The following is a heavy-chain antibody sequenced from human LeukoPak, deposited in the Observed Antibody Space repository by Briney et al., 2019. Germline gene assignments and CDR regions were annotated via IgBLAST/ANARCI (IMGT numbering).Heavy chain of an antibody. CDR3: VGRLLGISWFDP. Sequence: GGSLRLSCAASGFTFSSYGMHWVRQAPGKGLEWVAVIWYDGSNKYYADSVKGRFTISRDNSKNTLYLQMNSLRAEDTAVYYCVGRLLGISWFDPWGRGTLVTVSS. CDR2: IWYDGSNK. D-gene: IGHD2-15*01. V-gene: IGHV3-33*01. J-gene: IGHJ5*02. CDR1: GFTFSSYG.